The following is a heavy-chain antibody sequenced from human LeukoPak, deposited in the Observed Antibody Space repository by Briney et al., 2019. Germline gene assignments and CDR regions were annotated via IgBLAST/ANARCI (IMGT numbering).Heavy chain of an antibody. CDR2: IYASGNT. D-gene: IGHD2-2*01. V-gene: IGHV4-61*02. Sequence: SETLSLTCTVSGASINSGSYYWTWIRQPAGKGLEWIGRIYASGNTDYSPSLKSRLTISLDTSKNQFSLKLSSVTAADTAVYYCARLSSTSPVDYWGQGTLVTVSS. CDR3: ARLSSTSPVDY. J-gene: IGHJ4*02. CDR1: GASINSGSYY.